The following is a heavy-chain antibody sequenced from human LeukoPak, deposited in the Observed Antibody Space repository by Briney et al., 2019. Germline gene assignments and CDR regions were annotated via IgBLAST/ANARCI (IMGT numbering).Heavy chain of an antibody. CDR1: GDSVSSNSAA. J-gene: IGHJ5*02. D-gene: IGHD3/OR15-3a*01. CDR2: TYYRSKWYN. Sequence: SQTLSLTCAISGDSVSSNSAAWNWIRQSPSRGLEWLGRTYYRSKWYNDYAVSVKSRITINPDASKNQFSLQLNSVTPEDTAVYYCARVDAQSQRNNWFDPWGQGTLVTVSS. CDR3: ARVDAQSQRNNWFDP. V-gene: IGHV6-1*01.